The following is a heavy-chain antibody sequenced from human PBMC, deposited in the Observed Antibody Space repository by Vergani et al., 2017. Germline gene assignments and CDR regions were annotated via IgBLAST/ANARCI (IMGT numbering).Heavy chain of an antibody. V-gene: IGHV3-30-3*01. CDR2: ISYDGSNK. J-gene: IGHJ6*02. CDR3: ARDRVRASLYYCYGMDV. Sequence: QVQLVESGGGVVQPGRSLRLSCAASGFTFSSYAMHWVRQAPGKGLEWVAVISYDGSNKYYADSVKGRFTISRDNSKNTLYLQMNSLRAEDTAVYYCARDRVRASLYYCYGMDVWGQGTTVTVSS. CDR1: GFTFSSYA. D-gene: IGHD3-10*01.